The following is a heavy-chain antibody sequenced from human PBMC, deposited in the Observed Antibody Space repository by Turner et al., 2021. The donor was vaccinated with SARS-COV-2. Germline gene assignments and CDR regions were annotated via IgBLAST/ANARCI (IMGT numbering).Heavy chain of an antibody. CDR2: IYYSGST. J-gene: IGHJ6*02. CDR1: GGSISSSSYY. CDR3: ATEMATISRYYYYGMDV. D-gene: IGHD5-12*01. Sequence: QLQLQESGPGLGKPSETLSLTCTVPGGSISSSSYYWGWIRQPPGKGLEWIGSIYYSGSTYYNPYLKSRVTISVDTSKNQFSLKLSSVTAADTAVYYCATEMATISRYYYYGMDVWGQGTTVTVSS. V-gene: IGHV4-39*02.